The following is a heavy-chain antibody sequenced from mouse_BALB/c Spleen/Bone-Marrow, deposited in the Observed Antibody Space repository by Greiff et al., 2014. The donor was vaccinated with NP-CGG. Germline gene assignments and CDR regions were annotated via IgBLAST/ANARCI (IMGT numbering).Heavy chain of an antibody. Sequence: VQVVESGAELARPGASVKLSCKASGYTFTSYWMQWVKQRPGQGLEWIGAIYPGDGDTRYTQKFKGKATLTADKSSSTAYMQLSSLASEDSAVYYCARGDRYAWFAYWGQGTLVTVSA. D-gene: IGHD2-14*01. J-gene: IGHJ3*01. CDR3: ARGDRYAWFAY. CDR1: GYTFTSYW. V-gene: IGHV1-87*01. CDR2: IYPGDGDT.